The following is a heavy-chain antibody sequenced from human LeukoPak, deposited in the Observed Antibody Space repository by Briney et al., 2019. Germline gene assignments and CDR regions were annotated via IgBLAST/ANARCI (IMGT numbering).Heavy chain of an antibody. CDR2: IYTSGST. CDR3: ARDAPGSDYSSIGWFDP. Sequence: SQTLSLTCTVSGGSISSGSYYWSWIRQPAGKGLEWIGRIYTSGSTNYNPSLKSRVTISVDTSKNQFSLKLSSVTAADTAVYYCARDAPGSDYSSIGWFDPWGQGTLVTVSS. J-gene: IGHJ5*02. CDR1: GGSISSGSYY. D-gene: IGHD4-11*01. V-gene: IGHV4-61*02.